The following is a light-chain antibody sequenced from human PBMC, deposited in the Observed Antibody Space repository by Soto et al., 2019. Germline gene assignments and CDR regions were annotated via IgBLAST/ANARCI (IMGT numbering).Light chain of an antibody. CDR2: DVS. V-gene: IGLV2-14*01. CDR3: SSYTSSSTRV. CDR1: SSDVGGYNY. Sequence: QSVLTQPASVSGSPGQSITISCTGTSSDVGGYNYVSWYQQNPGKAPKLMIYDVSNRPSGVSNRFSGSKSGNTASLTISGLQAEDEADYYCSSYTSSSTRVFGTGTKVTVL. J-gene: IGLJ1*01.